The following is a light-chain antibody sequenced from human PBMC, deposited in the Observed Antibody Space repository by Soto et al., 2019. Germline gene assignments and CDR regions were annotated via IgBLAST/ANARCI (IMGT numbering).Light chain of an antibody. CDR2: GST. CDR3: QSYDSSLSGYV. Sequence: VLTQPPSLSGAPGQRVTISCTGSGSNIGAPYDVHWYQHLPGTAPKLLIYGSTNRPSGVPGRFSGSKSGTSASLAITGLQAEDEADYYCQSYDSSLSGYVFGAGTKVTVL. J-gene: IGLJ1*01. V-gene: IGLV1-40*01. CDR1: GSNIGAPYD.